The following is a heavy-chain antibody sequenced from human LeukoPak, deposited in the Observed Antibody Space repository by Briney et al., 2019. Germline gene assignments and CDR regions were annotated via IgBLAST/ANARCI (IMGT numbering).Heavy chain of an antibody. CDR3: ARDSPMGPSSHYYYYYGMDV. CDR2: IYYSGST. CDR1: GGSISSYY. J-gene: IGHJ6*02. Sequence: SETLSLTCTVSGGSISSYYWSWIRQPPGKGLEWIGYIYYSGSTNYNPSLKSRVTISVDTSKNQFSLKLSSVTAADTAVCYCARDSPMGPSSHYYYYYGMDVWGQGTTVTVSS. D-gene: IGHD6-13*01. V-gene: IGHV4-59*01.